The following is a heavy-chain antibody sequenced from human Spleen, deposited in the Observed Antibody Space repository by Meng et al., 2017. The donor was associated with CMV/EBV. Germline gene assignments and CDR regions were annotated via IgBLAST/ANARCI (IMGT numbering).Heavy chain of an antibody. V-gene: IGHV1-2*02. CDR1: GYTFISYY. J-gene: IGHJ4*02. CDR3: ARGPAFWSDYYFDY. CDR2: IIPNSGGT. Sequence: ASVKVSCKTSGYTFISYYIYWVRQAPGQGLEWLGWIIPNSGGTNSAQKFQGRVTLTRDTSISTAYMELSRLRSDDTAVYYCARGPAFWSDYYFDYWGQGTLVTVSS. D-gene: IGHD3-3*01.